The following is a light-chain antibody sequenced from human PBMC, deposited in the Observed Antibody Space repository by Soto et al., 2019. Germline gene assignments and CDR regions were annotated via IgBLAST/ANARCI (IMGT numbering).Light chain of an antibody. J-gene: IGLJ2*01. CDR1: SSNIGSNP. V-gene: IGLV1-44*01. CDR2: NHN. Sequence: QSVLTQPPSASGTPGQRVTISCSGSSSNIGSNPVHWYQQVPGTAPKLLIHNHNQRPSGVPARFSGSKSGTSASLAISGLQSEDEADYYCASWEGRLNGVLFGGGTKLPVL. CDR3: ASWEGRLNGVL.